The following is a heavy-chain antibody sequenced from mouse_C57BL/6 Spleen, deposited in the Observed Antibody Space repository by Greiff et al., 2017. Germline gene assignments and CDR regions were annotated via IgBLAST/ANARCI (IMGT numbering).Heavy chain of an antibody. D-gene: IGHD4-1*01. Sequence: VKLMESGPGLVAPSQSLSITCTVSGFSLTSYGVSWVRQPPGKGLEWLGVIWGDGSTNNHSALISRLGISKDNYKSQVFLILNSMQTDDTATYYCATGVNWDWFAYWGQGTLVTVSA. V-gene: IGHV2-3*01. CDR2: IWGDGST. CDR3: ATGVNWDWFAY. CDR1: GFSLTSYG. J-gene: IGHJ3*01.